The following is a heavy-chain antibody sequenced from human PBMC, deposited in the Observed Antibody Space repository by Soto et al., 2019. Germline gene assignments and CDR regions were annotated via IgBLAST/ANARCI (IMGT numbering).Heavy chain of an antibody. CDR1: GGSISSYY. Sequence: WETLSLTCTVSGGSISSYYWSWIRQPPGKGLEWIGYIYYSGSTNYNPSLKSRVTISVDTSKNQFSLKLSSVTAADTAVYYCARGVDTAMVEFDYWGQGTLVTVSS. J-gene: IGHJ4*02. V-gene: IGHV4-59*01. D-gene: IGHD5-18*01. CDR3: ARGVDTAMVEFDY. CDR2: IYYSGST.